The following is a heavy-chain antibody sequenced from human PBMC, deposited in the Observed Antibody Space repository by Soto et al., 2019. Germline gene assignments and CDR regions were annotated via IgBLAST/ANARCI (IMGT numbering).Heavy chain of an antibody. CDR1: GFTFSSYA. V-gene: IGHV3-23*01. CDR3: AKSGGGGIAGFDY. J-gene: IGHJ4*02. CDR2: ISGSGAGT. D-gene: IGHD2-15*01. Sequence: EVQLLESGGGLVQPGGSLRLSCAASGFTFSSYAMSWVRQAPGKGLEWVSAISGSGAGTYYADSVKGRFTISRDSSKNTLYLQMNSLRAEDTAVYYCAKSGGGGIAGFDYWGQGTLVTVSS.